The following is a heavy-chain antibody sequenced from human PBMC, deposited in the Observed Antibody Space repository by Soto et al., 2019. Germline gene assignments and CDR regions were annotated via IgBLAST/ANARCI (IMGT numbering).Heavy chain of an antibody. V-gene: IGHV4-34*01. CDR1: GGSFSGYY. CDR2: INHSGST. CDR3: ARERRYYGDYVDPVYYYYMDV. J-gene: IGHJ6*03. D-gene: IGHD4-17*01. Sequence: PSETLSLTCAVYGGSFSGYYWSWIRQPPGKGLEWIGEINHSGSTNYNPSLKSRVTISVDTSKNQFSLKLSSVTAADTAVYYCARERRYYGDYVDPVYYYYMDVWGKGTTVTVSS.